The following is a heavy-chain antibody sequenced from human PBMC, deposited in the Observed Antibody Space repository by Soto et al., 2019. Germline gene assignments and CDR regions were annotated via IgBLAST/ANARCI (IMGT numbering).Heavy chain of an antibody. CDR1: GFTFSSYA. CDR2: ISYDGSNK. CDR3: AIAVGLLWFGELDVDY. Sequence: QVQLVESGGGVVQPGRSLRLSCAASGFTFSSYAMHWVRQAPGKGLEWVAVISYDGSNKYYADSVKGRFTISRDNSKNTLYLQMNSLRAEDTAVYYCAIAVGLLWFGELDVDYWGQGTLVTVSS. D-gene: IGHD3-10*01. V-gene: IGHV3-30-3*01. J-gene: IGHJ4*02.